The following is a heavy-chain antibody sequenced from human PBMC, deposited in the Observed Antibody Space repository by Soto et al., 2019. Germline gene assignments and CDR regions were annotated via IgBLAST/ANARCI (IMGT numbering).Heavy chain of an antibody. D-gene: IGHD2-15*01. J-gene: IGHJ4*02. CDR2: ILPDETG. V-gene: IGHV3-23*01. Sequence: GGSLRLSCATSGFAFSTYAMTWVRQFPGRGLEWVSTILPDETGFYTVSVKGRFTISRDNFRGILYLQMNDLWVEDAAIYFCAKDRLPTSGQRFYFDSWGQGSLVTVSS. CDR3: AKDRLPTSGQRFYFDS. CDR1: GFAFSTYA.